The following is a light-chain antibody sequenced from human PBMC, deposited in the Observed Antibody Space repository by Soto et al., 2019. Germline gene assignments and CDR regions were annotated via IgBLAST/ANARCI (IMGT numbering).Light chain of an antibody. V-gene: IGKV3-11*01. J-gene: IGKJ1*01. Sequence: IVLTPSPSTLSLSPGERATLSCRASQSVGSFLAWYQQKRGQAPRLLIYDASNRATGIPARFSGSGSGTDFTLTISSLEPEDFTVYYCQQRSSWPWTFGQGTKVEIK. CDR2: DAS. CDR1: QSVGSF. CDR3: QQRSSWPWT.